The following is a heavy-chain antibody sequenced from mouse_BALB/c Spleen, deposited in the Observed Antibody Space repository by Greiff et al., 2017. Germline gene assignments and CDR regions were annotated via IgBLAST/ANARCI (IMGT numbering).Heavy chain of an antibody. Sequence: EVMLVESGGGLVKPGGSLKLSCAASGFTFSSYTMSWVRQTPEKRLEWVATISSGGSYTYYPDSVKGRFTISRDNAKNTLYLQMSSLKSEDTAMYYCTRDPDYGNGDYWGQGTTLTVSS. CDR1: GFTFSSYT. V-gene: IGHV5-6-4*01. CDR3: TRDPDYGNGDY. J-gene: IGHJ2*01. CDR2: ISSGGSYT. D-gene: IGHD2-1*01.